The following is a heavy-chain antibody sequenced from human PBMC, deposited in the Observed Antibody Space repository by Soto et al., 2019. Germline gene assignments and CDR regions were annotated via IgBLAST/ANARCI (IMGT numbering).Heavy chain of an antibody. CDR1: GYTFTSYD. D-gene: IGHD2-8*01. CDR3: ARASVLMVYATDY. Sequence: ASVKVSCKASGYTFTSYDINWVRQATGQGLEWMGWMNPNSGNTGYAQKFQGRVTMTRNTSISTAYMELSSLRSEDTAVYYCARASVLMVYATDYWGQGTLVTVSS. J-gene: IGHJ4*02. V-gene: IGHV1-8*01. CDR2: MNPNSGNT.